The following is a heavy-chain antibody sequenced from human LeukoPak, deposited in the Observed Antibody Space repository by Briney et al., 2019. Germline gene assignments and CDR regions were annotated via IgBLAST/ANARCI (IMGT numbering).Heavy chain of an antibody. J-gene: IGHJ3*02. V-gene: IGHV4-34*01. CDR1: GGSFSGYY. D-gene: IGHD1-1*01. CDR3: ARVRTDAFDI. CDR2: IDHSGST. Sequence: PSETLSLTCAVYGGSFSGYYWSWIRQPPGKGLEWIGEIDHSGSTNYNPSLKSRVTISVDTSKNQFSLKLSSVTAADTAVYYCARVRTDAFDIWGQGKMVTVSS.